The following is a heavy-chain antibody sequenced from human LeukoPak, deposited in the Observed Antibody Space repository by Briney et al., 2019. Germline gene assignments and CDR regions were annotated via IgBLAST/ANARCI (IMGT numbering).Heavy chain of an antibody. CDR3: ARFEVVAVYYGMDV. V-gene: IGHV3-11*01. D-gene: IGHD2-15*01. CDR2: ISSSGSTL. Sequence: KTGGSLRLSCAASGFTLSDYYMSWIRQAPGKGLEWVSYISSSGSTLYYADSVKGRFTISRDNAKNSLYLQMNSLRAEDTAVYYCARFEVVAVYYGMDVWGQGTTVTVSS. J-gene: IGHJ6*02. CDR1: GFTLSDYY.